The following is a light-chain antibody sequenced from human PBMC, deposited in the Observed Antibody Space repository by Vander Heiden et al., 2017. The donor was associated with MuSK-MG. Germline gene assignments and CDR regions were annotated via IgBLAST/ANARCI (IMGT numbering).Light chain of an antibody. CDR2: MNN. V-gene: IGLV1-44*01. J-gene: IGLJ3*02. CDR3: YDCAASLNGRVV. Sequence: SVLTQPPSASATPGQRVTIPCSGSSANIGSNTVNGYQQLTGTAPQLLSVMNNQRRSGVPDGCSGSTSGAAASLATSTLESEEEAEEDDYDCAASLNGRVVFGGGTKLTVL. CDR1: SANIGSNT.